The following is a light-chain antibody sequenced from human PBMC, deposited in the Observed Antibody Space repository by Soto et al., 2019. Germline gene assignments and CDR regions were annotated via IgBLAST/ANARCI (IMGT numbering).Light chain of an antibody. J-gene: IGLJ2*01. CDR3: QSYDSSLSVV. Sequence: QPVLTQPPSVSGAPGQRVTISCTGSSSNIGAGYDVHWYHQLPGTAPKLLIYGNSNRPSGVPDRFSGSKSGTSASLAITGLQAEDDADYYCQSYDSSLSVVFGGGTKLTVL. CDR1: SSNIGAGYD. V-gene: IGLV1-40*01. CDR2: GNS.